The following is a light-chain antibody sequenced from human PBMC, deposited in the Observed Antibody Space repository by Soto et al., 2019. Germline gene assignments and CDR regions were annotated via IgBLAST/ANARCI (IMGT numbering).Light chain of an antibody. Sequence: EIVMTKDPANLSASPWDRKYLSCRASQSVSTDLAWYQQKPAQAPRLLIYGASTRATGIPARFSGGGSGTEFTLTISSLQSADFAVYYCQQYNEWPLTFGGGTNV. V-gene: IGKV3-15*01. CDR2: GAS. CDR1: QSVSTD. CDR3: QQYNEWPLT. J-gene: IGKJ4*01.